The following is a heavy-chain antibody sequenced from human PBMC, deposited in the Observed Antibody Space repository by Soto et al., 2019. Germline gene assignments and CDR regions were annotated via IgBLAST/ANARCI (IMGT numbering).Heavy chain of an antibody. Sequence: VSVKVSCKASGYTFTSYYMHWVRQAPGQGLEWMGIINPSGGSTSYAQKFQGRVTMTRDTSTSTVYMELSSLRSEDTAVYYCAREGITIFGVVRGSEAYYYYYGMDVWGQGTTVTVSS. V-gene: IGHV1-46*01. CDR2: INPSGGST. CDR3: AREGITIFGVVRGSEAYYYYYGMDV. D-gene: IGHD3-3*01. J-gene: IGHJ6*02. CDR1: GYTFTSYY.